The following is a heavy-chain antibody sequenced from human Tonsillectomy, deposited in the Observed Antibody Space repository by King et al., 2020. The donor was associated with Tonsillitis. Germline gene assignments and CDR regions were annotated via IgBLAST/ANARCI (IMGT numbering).Heavy chain of an antibody. CDR1: GGSISSYF. J-gene: IGHJ3*02. CDR3: ARASVTTFSDAFDI. Sequence: QLQESGPGLVKPSETLSLTCTVSGGSISSYFWTWIRQPPGKGLEWVGYIYHSGSTNYNPSLKSRVTISVDTSKNQFSLNLTSVTAADTAVYYCARASVTTFSDAFDIWGQGTVVTVSS. V-gene: IGHV4-59*01. D-gene: IGHD4-17*01. CDR2: IYHSGST.